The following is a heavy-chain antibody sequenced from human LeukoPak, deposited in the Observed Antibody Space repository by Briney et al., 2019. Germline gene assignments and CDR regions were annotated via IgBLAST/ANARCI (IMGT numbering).Heavy chain of an antibody. J-gene: IGHJ4*02. CDR1: GGSISSYY. Sequence: SETLSLTCTVSGGSISSYYWSWIRQPPGKGLEWIGEINHSGSTNYNPSLKSRVTISVDTSKNQFSQKLSSVTAADTAVYYCARIHTRKSGIAVAGVRYFDYWGQGTLVTVSS. CDR3: ARIHTRKSGIAVAGVRYFDY. D-gene: IGHD6-19*01. CDR2: INHSGST. V-gene: IGHV4-34*01.